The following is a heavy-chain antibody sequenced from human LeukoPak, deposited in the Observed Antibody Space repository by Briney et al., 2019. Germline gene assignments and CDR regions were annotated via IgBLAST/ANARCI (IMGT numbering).Heavy chain of an antibody. D-gene: IGHD3-3*01. Sequence: GGSLRLSCAASGFTFSSYSMNWVRQAPGKGLEWVSSISSSSSNIYYADSVKGRFTISRDNANNSLYLQMTSPRADDTAVNYCASGFGVVGAFDLGGGETMVT. CDR1: GFTFSSYS. CDR3: ASGFGVVGAFDL. J-gene: IGHJ3*01. CDR2: ISSSSSNI. V-gene: IGHV3-21*01.